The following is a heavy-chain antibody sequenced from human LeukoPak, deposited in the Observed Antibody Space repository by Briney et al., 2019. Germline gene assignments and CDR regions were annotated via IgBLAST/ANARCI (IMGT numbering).Heavy chain of an antibody. CDR3: ARDLVTVTKGFDI. D-gene: IGHD4-17*01. V-gene: IGHV4-59*11. CDR1: DDSFSSHY. CDR2: ISYIGST. Sequence: SETLSLTCAVSDDSFSSHYWTWIRQPPGKGLEWIGHISYIGSTNYNPSLKSRVTISIDTSRNQFSLRLSSVTAADTAVYYCARDLVTVTKGFDIWGQGTMVSVSS. J-gene: IGHJ3*02.